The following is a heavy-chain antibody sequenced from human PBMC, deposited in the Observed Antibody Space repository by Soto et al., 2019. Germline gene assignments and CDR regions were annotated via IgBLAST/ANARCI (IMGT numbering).Heavy chain of an antibody. CDR3: AREGHSSWEWRVP. V-gene: IGHV4-31*03. CDR1: GDPLSYGGYY. Sequence: QVQLQESGPGLVEHSQTLSLVCSVSGDPLSYGGYYWSWVRQSPGKALEWIGFVYHNGATYYHPALDSRVTMAVDMSKIECSLKLTSVTAADTATYDCAREGHSSWEWRVPWGQGILVTVSS. D-gene: IGHD3-3*01. J-gene: IGHJ5*02. CDR2: VYHNGAT.